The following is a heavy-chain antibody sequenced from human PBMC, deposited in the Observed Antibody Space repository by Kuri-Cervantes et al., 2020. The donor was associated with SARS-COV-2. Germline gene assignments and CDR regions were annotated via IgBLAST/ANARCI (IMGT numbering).Heavy chain of an antibody. J-gene: IGHJ6*02. CDR3: ARVYDYYYYAMDV. CDR2: IDSSDSIT. D-gene: IGHD2/OR15-2a*01. CDR1: GFAFSSYE. Sequence: LSLTCAASGFAFSSYEMKWVRQAPGEGLEWISYIDSSDSITQHAPSVKGRFTISRDNAKNSLYLQMNSLRVEDTAVYYCARVYDYYYYAMDVWGQGTTVTVSS. V-gene: IGHV3-48*03.